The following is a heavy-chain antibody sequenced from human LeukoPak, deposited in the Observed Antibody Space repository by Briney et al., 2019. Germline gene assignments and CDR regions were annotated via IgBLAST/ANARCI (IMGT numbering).Heavy chain of an antibody. D-gene: IGHD3-22*01. J-gene: IGHJ4*02. V-gene: IGHV4-59*01. CDR1: GGYISSYY. CDR2: IYYSGST. CDR3: ARPSSGYYYFDY. Sequence: SETLSLTCTVSGGYISSYYWSWSRQPPGKGLEWIGYIYYSGSTNYNPSLKSRVTISVDTSKNQFSLKLSSVTAADTAVYYCARPSSGYYYFDYWGQGTLVTVSS.